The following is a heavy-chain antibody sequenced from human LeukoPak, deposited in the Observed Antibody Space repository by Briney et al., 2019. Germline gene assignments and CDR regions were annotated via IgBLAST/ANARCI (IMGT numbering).Heavy chain of an antibody. CDR2: IHYTGGT. Sequence: SETLSLTCTVSGGSISSDAYLWAWLRQPPGKGLEWIASIHYTGGTYYIPSLKSRFTTSIDTSNNHFSLKLSSTTAADTAMYYCARYSASTGWFDPWGQGILVTVSS. J-gene: IGHJ5*02. V-gene: IGHV4-39*01. D-gene: IGHD6-13*01. CDR3: ARYSASTGWFDP. CDR1: GGSISSDAYL.